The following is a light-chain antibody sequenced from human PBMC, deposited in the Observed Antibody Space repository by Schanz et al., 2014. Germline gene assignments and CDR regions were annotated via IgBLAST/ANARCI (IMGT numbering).Light chain of an antibody. CDR2: DND. J-gene: IGLJ3*02. V-gene: IGLV1-51*01. Sequence: QSVLTQPPSVSAAPGQKVTISCSGSSSNIGNNYVSWYQQLPGTAPKLLIYDNDKRPSGIPDRFSGSKSGTSATLGITGLQTGDEAEYYCGTWDSGLSAGRVFGGGTKLTVL. CDR1: SSNIGNNY. CDR3: GTWDSGLSAGRV.